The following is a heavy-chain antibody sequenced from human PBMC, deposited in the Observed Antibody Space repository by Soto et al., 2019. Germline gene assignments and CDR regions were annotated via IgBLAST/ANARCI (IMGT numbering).Heavy chain of an antibody. Sequence: EVQLVESGGGLVQPGGSLRLSCAASGFTFSIYNMNWVRQAPGKGLEWVSYISSSSSIIYYADSVKGRFTISRDDAKNSLSLQMNSLRAEDTAVYFCARDQEASWYTRYSDYWGQGTLVTVSS. D-gene: IGHD6-13*01. CDR2: ISSSSSII. CDR1: GFTFSIYN. V-gene: IGHV3-48*01. J-gene: IGHJ4*02. CDR3: ARDQEASWYTRYSDY.